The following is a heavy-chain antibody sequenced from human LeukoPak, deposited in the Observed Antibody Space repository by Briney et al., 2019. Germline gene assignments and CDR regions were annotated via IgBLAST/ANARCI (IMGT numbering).Heavy chain of an antibody. J-gene: IGHJ4*02. Sequence: ASVKVSCKASGYSFTGHYMHWVRQAPGQGLEWMGWINPNSGGTNYAQKFQGRVTMTRDTSISTAYMELSRLRSDDTAVYYRARISSGWSTLLRYWGQGTLVTVSS. V-gene: IGHV1-2*02. D-gene: IGHD6-19*01. CDR2: INPNSGGT. CDR3: ARISSGWSTLLRY. CDR1: GYSFTGHY.